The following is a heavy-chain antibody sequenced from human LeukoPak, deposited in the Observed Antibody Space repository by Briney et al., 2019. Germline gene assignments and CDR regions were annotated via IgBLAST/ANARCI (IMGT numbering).Heavy chain of an antibody. CDR3: AKDFGSGSGTYYYFDF. CDR1: GFTFRSYA. J-gene: IGHJ4*02. CDR2: FSGSGSRT. Sequence: VGSLRLSCAASGFTFRSYALSWVRQASGKGLQRLSGFSGSGSRTYYADSVKGRFTISRDNSKNTLYLQMNSLRAEDTAIYYCAKDFGSGSGTYYYFDFWGRGTLVTVSS. V-gene: IGHV3-23*01. D-gene: IGHD1-26*01.